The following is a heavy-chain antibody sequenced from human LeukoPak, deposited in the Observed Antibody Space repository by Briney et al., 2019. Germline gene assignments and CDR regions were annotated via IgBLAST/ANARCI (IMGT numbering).Heavy chain of an antibody. D-gene: IGHD6-13*01. CDR2: ISSSGSTI. V-gene: IGHV3-48*04. J-gene: IGHJ3*02. Sequence: QPGGSLRLSCEASGFTFINYGMSWVRQAPGKGLEWVSYISSSGSTIYYADSVKGRFTISRDNAKNSLYLQMNSLRAEDTAVYYCARSYVAAAGTGAFDIWGQGTMVTVSS. CDR3: ARSYVAAAGTGAFDI. CDR1: GFTFINYG.